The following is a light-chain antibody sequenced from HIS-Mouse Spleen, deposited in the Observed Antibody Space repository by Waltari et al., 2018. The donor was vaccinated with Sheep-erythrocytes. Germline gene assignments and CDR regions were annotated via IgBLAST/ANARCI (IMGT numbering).Light chain of an antibody. J-gene: IGLJ3*02. CDR1: SSAVGSYTL. CDR2: EGG. V-gene: IGLV2-23*01. CDR3: CSYAGSSTWV. Sequence: QSALTQPASVSGSPGQSITISCPGTSSAVGSYTLVAWYQQHPGKAPKLMIYEGGKRPSGVSNRFSGSKSGNTASLTISGLQAEDEADYYCCSYAGSSTWVFGGGTKLTVL.